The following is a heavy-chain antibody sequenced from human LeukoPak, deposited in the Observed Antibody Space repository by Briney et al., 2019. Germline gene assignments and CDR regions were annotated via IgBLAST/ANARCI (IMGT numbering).Heavy chain of an antibody. Sequence: SETLSLTCTVSGGSISSSSYYWGWIHQPPEKGLEWIGSIYYSGSTYYNPSLKSRVTMSVDTPKNQFSLKLSSVTAADTAVYYCARPSGSTWYAYWFDPWGQGTRVTVSS. V-gene: IGHV4-39*07. J-gene: IGHJ5*02. D-gene: IGHD6-13*01. CDR1: GGSISSSSYY. CDR3: ARPSGSTWYAYWFDP. CDR2: IYYSGST.